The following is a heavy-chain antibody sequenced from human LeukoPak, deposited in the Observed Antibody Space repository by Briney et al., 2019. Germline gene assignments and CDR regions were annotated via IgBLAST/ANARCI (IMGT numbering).Heavy chain of an antibody. V-gene: IGHV1-8*03. J-gene: IGHJ4*02. Sequence: ASVKVSCKASGYRFTNYDVNWVRQASEQGPEWMGWMNPNTGTTGYAEQLQGRVTFSRDTSISTAYMEVSGLRSDDTAVYYCARGRLSLITATANFFDYWGQGPRVTVSS. D-gene: IGHD3-16*01. CDR3: ARGRLSLITATANFFDY. CDR1: GYRFTNYD. CDR2: MNPNTGTT.